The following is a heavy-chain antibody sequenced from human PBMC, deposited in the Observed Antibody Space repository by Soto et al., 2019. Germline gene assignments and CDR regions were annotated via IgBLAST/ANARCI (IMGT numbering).Heavy chain of an antibody. CDR2: ISAYNGNT. V-gene: IGHV1-18*01. D-gene: IGHD5-18*01. CDR1: GYTFTSYG. CDR3: ARVNDSPPSSSYYGMHV. Sequence: ASVKVSCKASGYTFTSYGISWVRQAPGQGLEWMGWISAYNGNTNYAQKLQGRVTMTTDTSTSTAYMELRSLRSDDTAVYYCARVNDSPPSSSYYGMHVWGHAPTVTVS. J-gene: IGHJ6*02.